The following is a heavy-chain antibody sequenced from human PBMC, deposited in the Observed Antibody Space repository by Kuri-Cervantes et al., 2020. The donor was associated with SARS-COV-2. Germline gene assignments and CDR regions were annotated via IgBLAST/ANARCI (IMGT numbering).Heavy chain of an antibody. CDR2: INAGNGNT. CDR1: GYTFTSYA. J-gene: IGHJ5*02. D-gene: IGHD2-2*01. CDR3: ARSFCSSTSCYERNWLDP. Sequence: ASVKVSCKASGYTFTSYAMHWVRQAPGQRLEWMGWINAGNGNTKYSQKFQGRVTITRDTSASTAYMELSSLRSEDTAVYYCARSFCSSTSCYERNWLDPWGQGTLVTVSS. V-gene: IGHV1-3*01.